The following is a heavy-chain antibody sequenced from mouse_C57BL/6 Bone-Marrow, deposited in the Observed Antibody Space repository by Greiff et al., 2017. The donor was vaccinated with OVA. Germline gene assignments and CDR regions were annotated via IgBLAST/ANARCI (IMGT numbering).Heavy chain of an antibody. CDR3: ARNRGYYGSSPHWYFDV. D-gene: IGHD1-1*01. Sequence: VKVVESGPGLVAPSQSLSITCTVSGFSLTSYAISWVRQPPGKGLEWLGVIWTGGGTNYNSALKSRLSISTDNSKSQVFLKMNSLQTDDTARYYCARNRGYYGSSPHWYFDVWGTGTTVTVSS. J-gene: IGHJ1*03. CDR1: GFSLTSYA. CDR2: IWTGGGT. V-gene: IGHV2-9-1*01.